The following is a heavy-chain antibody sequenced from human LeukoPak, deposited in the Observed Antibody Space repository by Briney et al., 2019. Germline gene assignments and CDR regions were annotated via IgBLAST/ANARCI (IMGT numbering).Heavy chain of an antibody. J-gene: IGHJ4*02. CDR3: ARDRGYSGYDPEGFDY. CDR2: IKQDGSEK. Sequence: PGGSLRLSCAASGFTFSSYWMSWVRQAPGKGLKWVANIKQDGSEKYYVDSVKGRFTISRDNAKNSLYLQMNSLRAEDTAVYYCARDRGYSGYDPEGFDYWGQGTLVTVSS. V-gene: IGHV3-7*01. CDR1: GFTFSSYW. D-gene: IGHD5-12*01.